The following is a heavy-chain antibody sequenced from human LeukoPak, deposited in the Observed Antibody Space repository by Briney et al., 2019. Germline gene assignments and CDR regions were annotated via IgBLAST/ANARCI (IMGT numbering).Heavy chain of an antibody. Sequence: PSETLSLTCTVSGDSISSSSYFWGWIRQPPGKGLEWIGSIYYSGSTFYNLSLKGRVTISVDTSKNQFSLKLSSVTAADTAVYYCARDVRVEVAAGGYYYYAMDVWGQGTTVTVSS. D-gene: IGHD3-10*02. V-gene: IGHV4-39*02. CDR2: IYYSGST. CDR1: GDSISSSSYF. J-gene: IGHJ6*02. CDR3: ARDVRVEVAAGGYYYYAMDV.